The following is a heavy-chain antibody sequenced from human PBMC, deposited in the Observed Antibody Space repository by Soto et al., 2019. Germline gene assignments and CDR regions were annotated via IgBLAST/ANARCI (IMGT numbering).Heavy chain of an antibody. V-gene: IGHV3-30-3*01. J-gene: IGHJ5*02. Sequence: QVQLVESGGGVVQPGRSLRLSCAASGFTFSSYAMHWVRQAPGKGLEWVAVISYDGSNKYYADSVKGRFTISRDNSKNTLYLQMNSLRAEDTAVYYCATMVSSSSTSPPDIGGNWFDPWGQGTLVTVSS. CDR3: ATMVSSSSTSPPDIGGNWFDP. D-gene: IGHD6-13*01. CDR2: ISYDGSNK. CDR1: GFTFSSYA.